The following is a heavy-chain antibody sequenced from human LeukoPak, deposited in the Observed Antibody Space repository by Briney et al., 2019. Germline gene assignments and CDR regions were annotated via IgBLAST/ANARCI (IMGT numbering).Heavy chain of an antibody. CDR1: GYTFTSYG. D-gene: IGHD2-15*01. V-gene: IGHV1-18*01. CDR2: ISAYNGNT. Sequence: ASVKVSCKASGYTFTSYGISWVRQAPGQGLEWMGWISAYNGNTNYAQKLQGRVTMTTDTSTSTAYMELRSLRSDDTAVYYCARSPYCSGGSCCTFDYWGQGTLVTVSS. J-gene: IGHJ4*02. CDR3: ARSPYCSGGSCCTFDY.